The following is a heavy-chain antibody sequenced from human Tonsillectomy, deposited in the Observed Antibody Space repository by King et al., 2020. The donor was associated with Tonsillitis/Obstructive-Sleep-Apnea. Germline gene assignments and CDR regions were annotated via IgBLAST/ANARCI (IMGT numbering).Heavy chain of an antibody. V-gene: IGHV4-34*01. J-gene: IGHJ4*02. CDR2: IYHSGST. CDR1: GGSFSGYY. D-gene: IGHD5-18*01. Sequence: VQLQQWGAGLLKPSETLSLTCAVYGGSFSGYYWSWIRQPPGKGLEWIGEIYHSGSTNYNPSLMSRVTISVNTFKNKFSLKLSSVTAADTAVYYCARGHTAMWYFDYWGQGTLVTVSS. CDR3: ARGHTAMWYFDY.